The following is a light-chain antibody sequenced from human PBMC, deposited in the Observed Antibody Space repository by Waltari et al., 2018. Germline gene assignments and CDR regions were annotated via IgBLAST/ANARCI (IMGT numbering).Light chain of an antibody. CDR3: ATWDSGLSGV. CDR1: SSNIGSNF. J-gene: IGLJ3*02. V-gene: IGLV1-51*01. Sequence: QSVLTQPPSVSATPGQKVTISCFGSSSNIGSNFVSWYQQFPGTAPRLPIYDNHKGPSGIPDRFSGSKSGTSATLDITGRQSGDEADYYCATWDSGLSGVFGGGTKVTVL. CDR2: DNH.